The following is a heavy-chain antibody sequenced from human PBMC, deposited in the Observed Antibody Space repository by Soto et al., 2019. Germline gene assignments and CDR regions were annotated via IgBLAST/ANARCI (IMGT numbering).Heavy chain of an antibody. CDR3: VTSSEYSSHLRHYDYYYGMDV. CDR2: IIPIFGTA. Sequence: QVQLVQSGAEVKKPGSSVKVSCKASGGTFSSYAISWVRQAPGQGLEWMGGIIPIFGTANYAQKFQGRVTITADESTSTAYMELSSLRSEDTDVYYCVTSSEYSSHLRHYDYYYGMDVWGQGTTVTVSS. J-gene: IGHJ6*02. D-gene: IGHD5-18*01. V-gene: IGHV1-69*01. CDR1: GGTFSSYA.